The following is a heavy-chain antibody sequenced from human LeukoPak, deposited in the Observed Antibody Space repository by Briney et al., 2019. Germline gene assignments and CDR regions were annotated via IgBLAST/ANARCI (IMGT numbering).Heavy chain of an antibody. V-gene: IGHV3-30*02. Sequence: GGSLRLSCAASEFTFSSYGMHWVRQAPGKGLEWVAFIRYDGSNKYYADSVKGRFTISRDNSKNTLYVQMNSLRAEDTAVYYCAKERDIFWSGYYTFDYWGQGTLVTVSS. CDR1: EFTFSSYG. CDR2: IRYDGSNK. J-gene: IGHJ4*02. CDR3: AKERDIFWSGYYTFDY. D-gene: IGHD3-3*01.